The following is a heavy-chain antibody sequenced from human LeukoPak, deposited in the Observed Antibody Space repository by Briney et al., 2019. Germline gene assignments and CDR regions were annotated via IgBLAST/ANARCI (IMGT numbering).Heavy chain of an antibody. Sequence: GGSLRLSCAASGFTFSSYAMHWVRQAPGKGLEWVAVISYDGSNKYYADSVKGRFTISRDNSKNTLYMQMNSLRAEDTAVYYCAKDKESVVVVPAAIDYYYMDVWGKGTTVTVSS. CDR1: GFTFSSYA. CDR2: ISYDGSNK. D-gene: IGHD2-2*01. J-gene: IGHJ6*03. CDR3: AKDKESVVVVPAAIDYYYMDV. V-gene: IGHV3-30-3*01.